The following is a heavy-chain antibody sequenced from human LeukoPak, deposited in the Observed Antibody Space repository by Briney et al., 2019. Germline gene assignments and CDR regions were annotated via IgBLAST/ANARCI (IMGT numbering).Heavy chain of an antibody. CDR1: GITFSGYS. J-gene: IGHJ4*02. V-gene: IGHV3-48*02. CDR2: MTTSGNTI. Sequence: GGSLRLSCVVSGITFSGYSMIWVRQAPGKGLEWLSFMTTSGNTIFYAESVKDRFTISRDNAKKSLCLQMNSLRDEDTAVYYCARDSPSCTTASCLGDYWGQGTLVTVSS. CDR3: ARDSPSCTTASCLGDY. D-gene: IGHD2-2*01.